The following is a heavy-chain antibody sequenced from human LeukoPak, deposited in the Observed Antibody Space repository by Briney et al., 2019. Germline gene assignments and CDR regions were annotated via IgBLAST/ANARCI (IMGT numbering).Heavy chain of an antibody. CDR2: IYYSGST. CDR1: GGSISSYY. CDR3: ARGYYDFWSGYREYFQH. V-gene: IGHV4-59*12. J-gene: IGHJ1*01. D-gene: IGHD3-3*01. Sequence: SETLSLTCTVSGGSISSYYWSWIRQPPGKGLEWIGYIYYSGSTNYNPSLKSRVTISVDTSKNQFSLKLSSVTAADTAVYYCARGYYDFWSGYREYFQHWGQGTLVTVSS.